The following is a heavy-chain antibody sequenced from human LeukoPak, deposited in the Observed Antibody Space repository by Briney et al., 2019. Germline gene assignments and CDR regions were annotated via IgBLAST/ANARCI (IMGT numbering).Heavy chain of an antibody. CDR3: AREAPYSSSWAHFDY. CDR1: GGSISSYY. V-gene: IGHV4-59*12. J-gene: IGHJ4*02. CDR2: IYYSGST. D-gene: IGHD6-13*01. Sequence: SETLSLTCTVSGGSISSYYWSWIRQPPGKGLEWIGYIYYSGSTNYNPSLKSRVTISVDTSKNQFSLKLSSVTAADTAVYYCAREAPYSSSWAHFDYWGQGTLVTVSS.